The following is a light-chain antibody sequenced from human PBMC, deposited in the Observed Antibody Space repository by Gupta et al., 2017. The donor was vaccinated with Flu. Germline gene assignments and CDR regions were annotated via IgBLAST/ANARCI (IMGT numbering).Light chain of an antibody. CDR3: TSRDRSTNYV. Sequence: SSELPQHPAVSVALRQTARITCQGDSLRSYSASWYQQKPGQPPVLVVYGKNNRPAGIPGRFSCSCSGNTASLTIAVAQAEEDDDYCCTSRDRSTNYVFGTGTKVTVL. CDR2: GKN. V-gene: IGLV3-19*01. CDR1: SLRSYS. J-gene: IGLJ1*01.